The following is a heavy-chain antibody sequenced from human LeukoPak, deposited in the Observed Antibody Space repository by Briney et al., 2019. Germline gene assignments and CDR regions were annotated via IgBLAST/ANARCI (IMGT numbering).Heavy chain of an antibody. CDR2: IYYSGST. D-gene: IGHD3-22*01. CDR3: AKDYDAYGWFDP. Sequence: SETLSLTCTVSGASINSHYWSWFRQPPGKGLEWSGYIYYSGSTNYNPSLKSRVTISVDTSKNQFSLKLSSVTAADTAVYYCAKDYDAYGWFDPWGQGTLVTVSS. CDR1: GASINSHY. J-gene: IGHJ5*02. V-gene: IGHV4-59*11.